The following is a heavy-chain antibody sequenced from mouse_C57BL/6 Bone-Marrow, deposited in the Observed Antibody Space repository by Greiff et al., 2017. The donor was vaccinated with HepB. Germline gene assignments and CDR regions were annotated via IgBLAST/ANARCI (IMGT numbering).Heavy chain of an antibody. D-gene: IGHD2-3*01. J-gene: IGHJ1*03. CDR1: GYTFTSYW. CDR3: ARYYDGYYWWYFDV. Sequence: QVHVKQPGAELVKPGASVKLSCKASGYTFTSYWMHWVKQRPGQGLEWIGMIHPNSGSTNYNEKFKSKATLTVDKSSSTAYMQLSSLTSEDSAVYYCARYYDGYYWWYFDVWGTGTTVTVSS. CDR2: IHPNSGST. V-gene: IGHV1-64*01.